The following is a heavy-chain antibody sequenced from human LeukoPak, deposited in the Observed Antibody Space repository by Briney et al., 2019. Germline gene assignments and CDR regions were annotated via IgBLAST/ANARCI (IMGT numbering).Heavy chain of an antibody. CDR1: GFTFSSYN. J-gene: IGHJ4*02. D-gene: IGHD6-6*01. V-gene: IGHV3-21*04. CDR2: ITSSSSYI. CDR3: AKGRSQYTRNNPDY. Sequence: GGSLRLSCAASGFTFSSYNMNWVRQAPGKGLEWVSSITSSSSYIYYADSVKGRFTISRDNSKNTLYLQMNSLRAEDTALYFCAKGRSQYTRNNPDYWGQGTLVTVSS.